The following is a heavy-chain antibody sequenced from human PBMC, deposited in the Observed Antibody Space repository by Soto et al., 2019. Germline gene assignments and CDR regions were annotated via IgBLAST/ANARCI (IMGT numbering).Heavy chain of an antibody. CDR3: ARVSGRNSGSALPLFDY. CDR1: GGTFSSYA. CDR2: IIPIFGTA. J-gene: IGHJ4*02. V-gene: IGHV1-69*13. D-gene: IGHD1-26*01. Sequence: ASVKVSCKASGGTFSSYAISWVRQAPGQGLEWMGGIIPIFGTANYAQKFQGRVTITADESTSTAYMELSSLRSEDTAVYYCARVSGRNSGSALPLFDYWGQGTLVTVSS.